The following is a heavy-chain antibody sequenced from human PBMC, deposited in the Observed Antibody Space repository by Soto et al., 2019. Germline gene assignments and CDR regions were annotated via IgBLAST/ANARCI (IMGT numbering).Heavy chain of an antibody. J-gene: IGHJ6*02. CDR3: AKARCSSTSRSVRRHDGMDV. CDR1: GFTFSSYA. CDR2: ISGSGGST. D-gene: IGHD2-2*01. V-gene: IGHV3-23*01. Sequence: GGSLRLSCAASGFTFSSYAMSWVRQAPGKGLEWVSAISGSGGSTYYADSVFGRFTISRDNSKNTLYPQVNSLRAEDTDVYYCAKARCSSTSRSVRRHDGMDVWGQGTTVTVSS.